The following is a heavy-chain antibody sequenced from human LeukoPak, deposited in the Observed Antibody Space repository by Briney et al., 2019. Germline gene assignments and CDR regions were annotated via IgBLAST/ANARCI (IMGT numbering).Heavy chain of an antibody. Sequence: QAGGSLRLSCAASGFTFDDYAMHWVRQAPGKGLEWVSGISWNSGSIGYADSVKGRFTISRDNAKNSLYLQMNSLRAEDMALYYCAKASGWDLYYFDYWGQGTLVTVSS. CDR2: ISWNSGSI. D-gene: IGHD6-19*01. CDR1: GFTFDDYA. CDR3: AKASGWDLYYFDY. J-gene: IGHJ4*02. V-gene: IGHV3-9*03.